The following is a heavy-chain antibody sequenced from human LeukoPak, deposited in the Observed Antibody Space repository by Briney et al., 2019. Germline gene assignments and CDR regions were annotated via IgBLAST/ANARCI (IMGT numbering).Heavy chain of an antibody. D-gene: IGHD6-19*01. J-gene: IGHJ4*02. V-gene: IGHV3-7*01. CDR2: IKQDGSEK. CDR3: ARGLVIAVTGWGPWELPPAGHDY. Sequence: GGSLRLSCAASGLTFNNYWMNWVRQAPGKGLEWVANIKQDGSEKKYVDSVKGRFTVSRDNAKKSLYLQMNSLRAEGTAVYYCARGLVIAVTGWGPWELPPAGHDYWGQGTLVTVSS. CDR1: GLTFNNYW.